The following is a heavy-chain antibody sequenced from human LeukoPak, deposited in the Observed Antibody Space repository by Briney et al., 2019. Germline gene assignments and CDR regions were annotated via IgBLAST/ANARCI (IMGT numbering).Heavy chain of an antibody. CDR2: IHSDGTSR. CDR3: ERGGSVCFDL. V-gene: IGHV3-74*01. D-gene: IGHD3-10*01. CDR1: GFTLSYYW. J-gene: IGHJ2*01. Sequence: GGSLRLSCAASGFTLSYYWMHWVRQAPGKGLVWVARIHSDGTSRTCADSVKGRFSISRDNAKNTVDLQMNSLRVEDTAVYYCERGGSVCFDLWGRGTLVTVSS.